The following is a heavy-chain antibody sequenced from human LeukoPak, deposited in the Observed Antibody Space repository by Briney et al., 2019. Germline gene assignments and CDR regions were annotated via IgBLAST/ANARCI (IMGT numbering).Heavy chain of an antibody. CDR1: GFTFSSYG. D-gene: IGHD6-19*01. V-gene: IGHV3-21*05. CDR2: ISSSGSHI. Sequence: GGSLRLSCAASGFTFSSYGMHWVRQAPGKGLEWVSYISSSGSHIYYADSVKGRFTISRDNAKNSLYLQMNSLRAEDTAVYYCARAGDSSGWYLWFDPWGQGTLVTVSS. J-gene: IGHJ5*02. CDR3: ARAGDSSGWYLWFDP.